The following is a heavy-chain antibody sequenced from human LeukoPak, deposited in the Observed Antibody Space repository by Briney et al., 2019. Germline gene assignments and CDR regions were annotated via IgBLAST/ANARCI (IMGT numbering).Heavy chain of an antibody. V-gene: IGHV3-23*01. CDR1: GFTFSSYA. Sequence: PGGSLRLSCAASGFTFSSYAVSWVRQAPGKGLEWVSAISGSGGSTYYADSVKGRFTISRDNSKNTLYLQMNSLRAEDTAVYYCAKDLLRYFDWSKDYWGQGTLVTVSS. D-gene: IGHD3-9*01. CDR3: AKDLLRYFDWSKDY. J-gene: IGHJ4*02. CDR2: ISGSGGST.